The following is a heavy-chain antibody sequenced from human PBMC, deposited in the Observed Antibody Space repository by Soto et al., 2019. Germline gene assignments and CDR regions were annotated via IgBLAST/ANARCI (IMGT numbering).Heavy chain of an antibody. CDR2: INPTFGTP. Sequence: QVQLVQSGAEVKKPGSSVKVSCKASGDTFSRYAISWVRQAPGQGLEWMGGINPTFGTPNYAQKFQGRVTIIADESTSTVYMEVSSLTSEDTAMYYCARVAYGDYGVDVWGQGTTVTVSS. V-gene: IGHV1-69*01. CDR3: ARVAYGDYGVDV. J-gene: IGHJ6*02. D-gene: IGHD4-17*01. CDR1: GDTFSRYA.